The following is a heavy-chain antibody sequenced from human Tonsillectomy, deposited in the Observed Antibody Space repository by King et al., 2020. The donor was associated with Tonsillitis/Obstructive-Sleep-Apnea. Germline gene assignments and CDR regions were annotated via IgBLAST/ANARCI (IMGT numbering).Heavy chain of an antibody. V-gene: IGHV1-18*01. CDR2: ISAYNGDT. CDR3: ARDSRSHYYDTSGYYTFDY. Sequence: QLVQSGAEVKKPGASVKVSCKASGYTFTTYGISWVRQAPGQGLEWMGWISAYNGDTNYAQQLQGRVTMTTDTSTTTAYMEVRSLRSDDTAVYYCARDSRSHYYDTSGYYTFDYWGQGTLVTVSS. CDR1: GYTFTTYG. J-gene: IGHJ4*02. D-gene: IGHD3-22*01.